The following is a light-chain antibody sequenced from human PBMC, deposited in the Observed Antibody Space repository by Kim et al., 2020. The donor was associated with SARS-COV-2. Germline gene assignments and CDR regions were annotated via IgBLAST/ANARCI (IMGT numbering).Light chain of an antibody. CDR3: QSYDSTLSASV. CDR2: ANN. V-gene: IGLV1-40*01. Sequence: QSVLTQPPSVSGAPGQRVTISCTGSSSNIGAPYDVHWYQQLPGTAPKLLIYANNNRPSGVPDRFSGSKSGTSASLAITGLQAEDEADFYCQSYDSTLSASVFGTGTKVTVL. CDR1: SSNIGAPYD. J-gene: IGLJ1*01.